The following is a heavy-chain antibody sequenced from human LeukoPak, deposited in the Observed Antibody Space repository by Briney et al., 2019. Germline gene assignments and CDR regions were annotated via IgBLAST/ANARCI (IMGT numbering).Heavy chain of an antibody. D-gene: IGHD3-16*02. CDR3: ARAGDYDYVWGSYRYTVHFDY. V-gene: IGHV3-7*03. Sequence: GGSLRLSCAASGFTFSSYWMSWVRQAPGKGLEWVANIKQDGSEKYYVDSVKGRFTISRDSAKNSLYLQMNSLRAEDTAVYYCARAGDYDYVWGSYRYTVHFDYWGQGTLVAVSS. CDR1: GFTFSSYW. CDR2: IKQDGSEK. J-gene: IGHJ4*02.